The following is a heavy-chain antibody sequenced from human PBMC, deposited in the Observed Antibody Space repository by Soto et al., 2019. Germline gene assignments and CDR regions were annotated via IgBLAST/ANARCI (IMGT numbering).Heavy chain of an antibody. CDR1: GYTFTSYY. Sequence: GASVKVSCKASGYTFTSYYMHWVRQAPGQGLEWMGIINPSGGSTSYAQKFQGRVTMTRDTSTSTVYMELSSLRSEDTAVYYCARVGMVYGGLSEHHYHYFMDVWGKGTTVIVSS. J-gene: IGHJ6*03. CDR3: ARVGMVYGGLSEHHYHYFMDV. D-gene: IGHD2-8*01. CDR2: INPSGGST. V-gene: IGHV1-46*03.